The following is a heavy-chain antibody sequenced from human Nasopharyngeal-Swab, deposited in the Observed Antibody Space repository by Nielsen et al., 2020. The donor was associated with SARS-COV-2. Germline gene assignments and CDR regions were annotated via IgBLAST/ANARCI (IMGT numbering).Heavy chain of an antibody. V-gene: IGHV3-23*01. D-gene: IGHD1-14*01. CDR1: GFTFSSYT. J-gene: IGHJ6*02. Sequence: GESLKISCGASGFTFSSYTMSWVRQAPGRGLEWVSAITGSGDATNYADSVRGRFTISRDNSKSTLYLQMNSLRAEDTAEYFCAKDGVRLNRIDVWGQGTTVTVSS. CDR2: ITGSGDAT. CDR3: AKDGVRLNRIDV.